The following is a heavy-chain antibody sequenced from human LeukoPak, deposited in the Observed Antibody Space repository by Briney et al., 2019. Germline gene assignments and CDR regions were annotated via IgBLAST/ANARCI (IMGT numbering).Heavy chain of an antibody. V-gene: IGHV3-11*01. CDR1: GFTFSDYY. CDR2: ISSSGSTI. Sequence: PGGSLRLSCAASGFTFSDYYMSWIRQAPGKGLEWVSYISSSGSTIYYADSVKGRFTISRDNAKNSLYLQMNSLRAEDTAVYYCAREIVGATTGGYYYCYYYMDVWGKGTTVTVSS. J-gene: IGHJ6*03. CDR3: AREIVGATTGGYYYCYYYMDV. D-gene: IGHD1-26*01.